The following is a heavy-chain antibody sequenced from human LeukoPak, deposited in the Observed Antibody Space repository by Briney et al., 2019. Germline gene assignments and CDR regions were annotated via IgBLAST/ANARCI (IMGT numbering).Heavy chain of an antibody. D-gene: IGHD3-22*01. CDR1: GGSISSSSYY. J-gene: IGHJ4*02. CDR3: ARDFDDSSGYYSYYFDY. V-gene: IGHV4-39*07. CDR2: IYYSGST. Sequence: SETLSLTCTVSGGSISSSSYYWGWIRQPPGKGLEWIGSIYYSGSTYYNPSLKSRVTISVDTSKNQFSLKLSSVTAADTAVYYCARDFDDSSGYYSYYFDYWGQGTLVTVSS.